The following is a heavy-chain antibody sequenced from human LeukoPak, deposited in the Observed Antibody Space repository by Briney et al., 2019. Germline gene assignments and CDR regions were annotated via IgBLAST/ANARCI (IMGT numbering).Heavy chain of an antibody. V-gene: IGHV4-31*03. Sequence: SQTLSLTCTVSGGSISSGGYYWSWIRQHPGKGLEWIGYAYYSGSTYYNPSLKSRVTISVDTSKNQFSLKLSSVTAADTAVYYCAREYYDSSGYHYYFDYWGQGTLVTVSS. D-gene: IGHD3-22*01. CDR1: GGSISSGGYY. CDR2: AYYSGST. J-gene: IGHJ4*02. CDR3: AREYYDSSGYHYYFDY.